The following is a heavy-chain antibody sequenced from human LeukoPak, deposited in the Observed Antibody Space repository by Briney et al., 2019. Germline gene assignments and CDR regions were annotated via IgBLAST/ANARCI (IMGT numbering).Heavy chain of an antibody. Sequence: GGSLRLSCAASGFTFSSYWMSWVRQAPGKGLEWVANIKQDGSEKYYVDSVKGRFTISRDNAKNSLYLQMNSLRAEDTAVYYCECRRMGYYGSGSYYYYCYYMDVWGKGTTVTVSS. CDR3: ECRRMGYYGSGSYYYYCYYMDV. CDR2: IKQDGSEK. CDR1: GFTFSSYW. D-gene: IGHD3-10*01. J-gene: IGHJ6*03. V-gene: IGHV3-7*01.